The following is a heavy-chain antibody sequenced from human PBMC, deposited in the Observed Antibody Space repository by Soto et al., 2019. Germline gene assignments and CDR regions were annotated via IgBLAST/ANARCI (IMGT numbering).Heavy chain of an antibody. V-gene: IGHV3-23*01. Sequence: ESGGGLVQPGGSLRLSCAASGFTFSNNAMSWVRQAPGKGLEGVSSIGSSGGSTYYADSVKGRFTISRDNSKNTLYLQMNSLRAEDTAVYYCARGRTSDYWGQGTLVTVSP. J-gene: IGHJ4*02. CDR2: IGSSGGST. D-gene: IGHD1-1*01. CDR3: ARGRTSDY. CDR1: GFTFSNNA.